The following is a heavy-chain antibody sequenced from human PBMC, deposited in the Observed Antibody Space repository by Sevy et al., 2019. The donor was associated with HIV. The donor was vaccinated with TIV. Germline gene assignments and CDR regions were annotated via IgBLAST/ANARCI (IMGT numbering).Heavy chain of an antibody. CDR3: ARDLPYQRGAFDI. V-gene: IGHV4-31*01. Sequence: SETLSLTCTVSGGSISSGGFYWSWIRQHPGKGLEWIGYIYYSGSTYYNPSLKSPVTISVDTSKNQFSLKLSSVTAADTAVYYCARDLPYQRGAFDIWGQGTMVTVSS. J-gene: IGHJ3*02. CDR2: IYYSGST. CDR1: GGSISSGGFY. D-gene: IGHD2-2*01.